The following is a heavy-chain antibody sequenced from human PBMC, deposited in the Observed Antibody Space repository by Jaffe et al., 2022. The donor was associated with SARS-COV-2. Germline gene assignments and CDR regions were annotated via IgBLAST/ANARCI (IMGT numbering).Heavy chain of an antibody. D-gene: IGHD3-22*01. CDR1: GFSLSTSGVG. V-gene: IGHV2-5*02. CDR3: AHMHTYYYDSSGYPFDY. CDR2: IYWDDDK. J-gene: IGHJ4*02. Sequence: QITLKESGPTLVKPTQTLTLTCTFSGFSLSTSGVGVGWIRQPPGKALEWLALIYWDDDKRYSPSLKSRLTITKDTSKNQVVLTMTNMDPVDTATYYCAHMHTYYYDSSGYPFDYWGQGTLVTVSS.